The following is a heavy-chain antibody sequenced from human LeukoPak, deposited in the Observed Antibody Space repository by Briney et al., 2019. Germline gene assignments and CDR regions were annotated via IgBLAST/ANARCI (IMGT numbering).Heavy chain of an antibody. CDR1: GGSISSSSYY. Sequence: SETLSLTCTVSGGSISSSSYYWGWIRQPPGKGLEWIGSIYYSGSTYYNPSLKSRVTISVDTSKNQFSLKLSSVTAADTAVYYCARDPRRYYYMDVWGKGTTVTVSS. CDR2: IYYSGST. V-gene: IGHV4-39*07. CDR3: ARDPRRYYYMDV. J-gene: IGHJ6*03.